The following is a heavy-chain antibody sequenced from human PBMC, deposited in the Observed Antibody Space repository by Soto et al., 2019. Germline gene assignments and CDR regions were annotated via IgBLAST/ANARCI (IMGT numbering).Heavy chain of an antibody. V-gene: IGHV4-34*01. CDR3: ARGRGGYSYGPVAY. Sequence: QVQLQQWGAGLLKPSETLSLTCAVYGGSFSGYYWSWIRQPPGKGLEWIGEINHSGSTNYNPSLKRRVTISVDTSKNQFSLKLSSVTAADTAVYYCARGRGGYSYGPVAYWGQGTLVTVSS. D-gene: IGHD5-18*01. J-gene: IGHJ4*02. CDR2: INHSGST. CDR1: GGSFSGYY.